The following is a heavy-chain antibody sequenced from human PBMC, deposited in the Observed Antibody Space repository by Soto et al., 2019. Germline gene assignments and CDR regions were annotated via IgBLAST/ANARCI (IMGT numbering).Heavy chain of an antibody. Sequence: GASVKVSCKASGYTFTSYGISWVRQAPGQGLEWMGWISAYNGNTNYAQKLQGRVTMTTDTSTSTAYMELRSLSSDDTAVYYCARAQATIFGVVIIPVPYYGMDVWGQGTTVTVSS. CDR3: ARAQATIFGVVIIPVPYYGMDV. D-gene: IGHD3-3*01. V-gene: IGHV1-18*01. J-gene: IGHJ6*02. CDR2: ISAYNGNT. CDR1: GYTFTSYG.